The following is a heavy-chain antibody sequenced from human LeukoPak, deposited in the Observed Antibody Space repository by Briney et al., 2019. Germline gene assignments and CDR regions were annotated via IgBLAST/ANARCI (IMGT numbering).Heavy chain of an antibody. CDR3: ARESSVGAHKAFDY. Sequence: GGSLRLSCAASGFTFSSYWMHWVRQAPGKGLVWVSRINSDGSSTSYADSVKGRFTISRDNAKNTLYLQMNSLRAEDTAVYYCARESSVGAHKAFDYWGQGTLVTVSS. J-gene: IGHJ4*02. V-gene: IGHV3-74*01. D-gene: IGHD1-26*01. CDR1: GFTFSSYW. CDR2: INSDGSST.